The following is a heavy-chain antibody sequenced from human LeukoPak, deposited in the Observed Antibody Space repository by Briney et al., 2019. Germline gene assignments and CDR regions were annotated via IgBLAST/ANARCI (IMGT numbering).Heavy chain of an antibody. Sequence: SETLSLTCAVYGGPFSGYYWSWIRQPPGKGLEWIGEINHSGSTNYNPSLKSRVTISVDTSKNQFSLKLSSVTAADTAVYYCARGRYYYDSSGSIGAFDIWGQGTMVTVSS. CDR1: GGPFSGYY. V-gene: IGHV4-34*01. D-gene: IGHD3-22*01. CDR2: INHSGST. CDR3: ARGRYYYDSSGSIGAFDI. J-gene: IGHJ3*02.